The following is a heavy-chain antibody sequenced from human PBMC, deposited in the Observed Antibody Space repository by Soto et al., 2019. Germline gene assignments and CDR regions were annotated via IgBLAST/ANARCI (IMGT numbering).Heavy chain of an antibody. CDR3: ARDRIPTGVDV. V-gene: IGHV3-66*01. Sequence: GGSLRLSCAASGFTVSSNYMSWVRQAPGKGLEWVSVIYNGGSTYYADSVKGRFTISRDNSKNTLYLQMNSLRAEDTAVYYCARDRIPTGVDVWGQGTTVTVSS. CDR1: GFTVSSNY. J-gene: IGHJ6*02. CDR2: IYNGGST.